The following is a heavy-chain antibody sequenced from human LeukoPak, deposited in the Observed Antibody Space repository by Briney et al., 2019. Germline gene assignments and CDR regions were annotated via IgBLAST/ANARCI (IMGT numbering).Heavy chain of an antibody. D-gene: IGHD2-2*01. J-gene: IGHJ2*01. V-gene: IGHV3-23*01. CDR3: AKDLLSSTSSLNWYFDL. Sequence: PGRSLRLSCAASGFTFSSYAMHWVRQAPGKGLEWVSAISGSGGSIYYADSVKGRFTISRDNSKNTLYLQMNSLRAEDTAVYYCAKDLLSSTSSLNWYFDLWGRGTLVTVSS. CDR2: ISGSGGSI. CDR1: GFTFSSYA.